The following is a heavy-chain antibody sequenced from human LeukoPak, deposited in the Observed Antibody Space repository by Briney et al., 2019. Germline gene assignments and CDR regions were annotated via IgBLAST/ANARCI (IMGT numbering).Heavy chain of an antibody. CDR3: ARSIDYYYDSSGYCP. D-gene: IGHD3-22*01. V-gene: IGHV1-69*13. CDR2: IIPIFGTS. CDR1: GGTFSSYA. J-gene: IGHJ5*02. Sequence: ASVKVSCKASGGTFSSYAISWVRQAPGQGLEWMGGIIPIFGTSNYAQKFQGRVTITADESTSTAYMELSSLRSEDTAVYYCARSIDYYYDSSGYCPWGQGTLVTVSS.